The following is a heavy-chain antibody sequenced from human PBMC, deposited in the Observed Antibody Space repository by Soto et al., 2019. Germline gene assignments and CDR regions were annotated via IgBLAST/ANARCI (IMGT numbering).Heavy chain of an antibody. V-gene: IGHV3-74*01. J-gene: IGHJ5*02. D-gene: IGHD3-16*01. Sequence: GGSLRLSCAASGFPFSHYWMHWVRQTPGKRLVWVSRINPAGTITNYADSVEGRFTISRDNADSALFLQMNSLSAEDTAIYYCTSDTFGLRDTWGQGTLVTVSS. CDR1: GFPFSHYW. CDR2: INPAGTIT. CDR3: TSDTFGLRDT.